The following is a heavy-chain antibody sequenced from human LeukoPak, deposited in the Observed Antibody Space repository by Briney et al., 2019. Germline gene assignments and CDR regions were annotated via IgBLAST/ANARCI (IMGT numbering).Heavy chain of an antibody. V-gene: IGHV3-74*01. CDR1: GSPFSTYN. CDR3: AREAQVGGALQS. Sequence: PGGSLRLSCGASGSPFSTYNMNWVRQTPGKGLVWVSRINTDGSRTTYADSVQGRFTISRDTAKNTLFLQMNSLRAEDTAVYYCAREAQVGGALQSWGQGTLVTVSS. D-gene: IGHD1-26*01. J-gene: IGHJ5*02. CDR2: INTDGSRT.